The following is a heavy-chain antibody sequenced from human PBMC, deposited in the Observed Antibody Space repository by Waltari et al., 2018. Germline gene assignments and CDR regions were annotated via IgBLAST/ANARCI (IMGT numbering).Heavy chain of an antibody. CDR2: IYPVDSDT. CDR3: ATLCSGGNCEDDH. V-gene: IGHV5-51*01. Sequence: DVQLVQSGAVLKKPGESLKISCKASGYIFTTYWLGWVRQMPGKGLEWMGIIYPVDSDTRYSPSFQGQGTISADTSMTTAYLQWSSLKASDTAMYFCATLCSGGNCEDDHWGQGTLVTVSS. CDR1: GYIFTTYW. D-gene: IGHD2-15*01. J-gene: IGHJ4*02.